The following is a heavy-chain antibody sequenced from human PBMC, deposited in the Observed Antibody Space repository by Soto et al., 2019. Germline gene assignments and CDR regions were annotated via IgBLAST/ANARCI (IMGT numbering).Heavy chain of an antibody. D-gene: IGHD6-6*01. V-gene: IGHV1-69*13. CDR1: GGPFSSYA. J-gene: IGHJ5*02. CDR2: IIPIFGTA. Sequence: GSSVKVSCKASGGPFSSYAISWVRQAPGQGLEWMGGIIPIFGTANYAQKFQGRVTITADESTSTAYMELSSLRSEDTAVYYCARDPYSSSYGLECLDPWGQRTLVTASS. CDR3: ARDPYSSSYGLECLDP.